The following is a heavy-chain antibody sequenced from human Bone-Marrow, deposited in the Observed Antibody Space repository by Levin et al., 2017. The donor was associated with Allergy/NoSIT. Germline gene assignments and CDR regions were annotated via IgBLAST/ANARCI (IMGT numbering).Heavy chain of an antibody. Sequence: GGSLRLSCAASGFTFSNAWMSWVRQAPGKGLEWVGRIKSKTDGGTTDYAAPVKGRFTISRDDSKNTLYLQMNSLKTEDTAVYYCTTEVWYYYGSGSYYFIHWGQGTLVTVSS. D-gene: IGHD3-10*01. V-gene: IGHV3-15*01. CDR2: IKSKTDGGTT. J-gene: IGHJ4*02. CDR3: TTEVWYYYGSGSYYFIH. CDR1: GFTFSNAW.